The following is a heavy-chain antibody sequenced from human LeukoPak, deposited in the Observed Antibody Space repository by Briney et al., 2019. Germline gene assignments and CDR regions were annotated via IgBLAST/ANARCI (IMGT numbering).Heavy chain of an antibody. D-gene: IGHD3-10*01. CDR2: ISYDGSNK. J-gene: IGHJ4*02. V-gene: IGHV3-30*18. CDR3: AKSMVRGVIAYYFDY. Sequence: PGGSLRLSCAASGFTFSTYGMHWVRQAPGKGLEWVAVISYDGSNKYYADSVKGRFTISRDNSKNTLYLQMNSLRAEDTAVYYCAKSMVRGVIAYYFDYWGQGTLVTVSS. CDR1: GFTFSTYG.